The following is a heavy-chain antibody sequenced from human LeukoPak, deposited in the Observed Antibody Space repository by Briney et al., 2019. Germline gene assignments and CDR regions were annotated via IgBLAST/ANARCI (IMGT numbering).Heavy chain of an antibody. CDR3: ARVTPHPSYCSSTSCYAPDY. D-gene: IGHD2-2*01. Sequence: ASVKASCKASGYTFTSYGISWVRQAPGQGLEWMGWISAYNGNTNYAQKLQGRVTMTTDTSTSTAYMELRSLRSDDTAVYYCARVTPHPSYCSSTSCYAPDYWGQGTLVTVSS. CDR1: GYTFTSYG. V-gene: IGHV1-18*01. J-gene: IGHJ4*02. CDR2: ISAYNGNT.